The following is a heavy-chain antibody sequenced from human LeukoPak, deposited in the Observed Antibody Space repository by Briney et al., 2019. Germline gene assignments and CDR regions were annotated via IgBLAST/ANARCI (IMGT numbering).Heavy chain of an antibody. D-gene: IGHD3-22*01. CDR3: AYYYDSSGYYYVGWFDP. J-gene: IGHJ5*02. V-gene: IGHV1-69*13. Sequence: SVKVSCKASGGTFSSYAISWVRQAPGQGLEWIGGIIPIFGTANYAQKFQGRVTITADESTSTAYMELSSLRSEDTAVYYCAYYYDSSGYYYVGWFDPWGQGTLVTVSS. CDR1: GGTFSSYA. CDR2: IIPIFGTA.